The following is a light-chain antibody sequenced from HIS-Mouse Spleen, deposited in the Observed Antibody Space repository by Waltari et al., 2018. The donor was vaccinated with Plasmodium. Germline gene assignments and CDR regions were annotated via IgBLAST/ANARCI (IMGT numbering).Light chain of an antibody. Sequence: DIVMTQSPDSLAVSLGERATINCQSRQSVLYSSNNKNYLAWYQQKPGQPPKLLIYWASTRESGVPDRFSGSGSGTDFTLTISSLQAEDVAVYYCQQYYSTPWTFGKGTKVEIK. V-gene: IGKV4-1*01. CDR1: QSVLYSSNNKNY. J-gene: IGKJ1*01. CDR3: QQYYSTPWT. CDR2: WAS.